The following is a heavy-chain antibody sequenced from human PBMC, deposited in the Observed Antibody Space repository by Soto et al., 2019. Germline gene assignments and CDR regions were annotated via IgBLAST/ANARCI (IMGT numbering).Heavy chain of an antibody. CDR3: ARDGADYDYVWGSYRYYYYGMDV. CDR2: INPNSGGT. D-gene: IGHD3-16*02. J-gene: IGHJ6*02. Sequence: ASVKVSCKASGYTFTGYYMHWVRQAPGQGLEWMGWINPNSGGTNYAQKFQGWVTMTRDTSISTAYMELSRLRSDDTAAYYCARDGADYDYVWGSYRYYYYGMDVWGQGTTVTVSS. CDR1: GYTFTGYY. V-gene: IGHV1-2*04.